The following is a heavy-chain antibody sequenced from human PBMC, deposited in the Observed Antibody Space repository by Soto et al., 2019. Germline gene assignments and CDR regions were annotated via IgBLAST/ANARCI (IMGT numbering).Heavy chain of an antibody. CDR2: IYHGDSGT. CDR3: ATLRYYDILTGYRIGWMDV. J-gene: IGHJ6*02. Sequence: PGEPLTLSCKGSGYSFTSYWIGWVRQLPGTGLEWMGIIYHGDSGTRYSPSFQGQVTIPADKSISTAYLQGSSLKASDTAMYYCATLRYYDILTGYRIGWMDVWGQGTTVTVSS. D-gene: IGHD3-9*01. V-gene: IGHV5-51*01. CDR1: GYSFTSYW.